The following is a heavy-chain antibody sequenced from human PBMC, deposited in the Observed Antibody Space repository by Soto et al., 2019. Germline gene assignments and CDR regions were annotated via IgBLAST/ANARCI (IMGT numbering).Heavy chain of an antibody. CDR3: AKSQEPPFDY. CDR2: ISYDGSNK. CDR1: GFTFSSYG. J-gene: IGHJ4*02. Sequence: QVQLVESGGGVVQPGRSLRLSCAASGFTFSSYGMHWVRQAPGKGLEWVAVISYDGSNKYYADSVKGRFTISRDNSKNTLYLQMNSLRAEDTAVYYCAKSQEPPFDYWGQGTLVTVSS. V-gene: IGHV3-30*18.